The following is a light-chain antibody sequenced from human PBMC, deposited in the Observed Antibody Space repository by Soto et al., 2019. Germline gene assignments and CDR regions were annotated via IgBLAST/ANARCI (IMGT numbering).Light chain of an antibody. CDR2: ENN. V-gene: IGLV1-51*02. CDR3: GTWDSSLSAGE. CDR1: SSNIGNNY. Sequence: QSVLTQPPSVSAAPGQKVTISCSGSSSNIGNNYVSWYQQLPGTAPKLLIYENNKRPSGIPDRFSGSKSGTSATLGITGLQTGDEADYYCGTWDSSLSAGEFGGGTKPTVL. J-gene: IGLJ3*02.